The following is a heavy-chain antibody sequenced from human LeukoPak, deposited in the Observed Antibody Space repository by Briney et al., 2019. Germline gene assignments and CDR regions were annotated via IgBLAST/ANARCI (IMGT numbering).Heavy chain of an antibody. Sequence: GGSLRLSCAASGFTVSSNYMHWVRQAPGEGLEWVSVIFSGGSTYYADSVKGRFTISRDNSENTVSLQMDSLRAEDTAVYYCARGNYGNSDYLGQGTLVTVSS. CDR2: IFSGGST. CDR1: GFTVSSNY. V-gene: IGHV3-53*01. D-gene: IGHD4-17*01. J-gene: IGHJ4*02. CDR3: ARGNYGNSDY.